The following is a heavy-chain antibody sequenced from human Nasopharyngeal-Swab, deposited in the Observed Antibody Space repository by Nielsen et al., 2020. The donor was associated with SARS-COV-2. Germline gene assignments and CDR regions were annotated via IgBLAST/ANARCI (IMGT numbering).Heavy chain of an antibody. CDR2: INHSGST. Sequence: WIRQPPGKGLEWIGEINHSGSTNYNPSLKSRVTISVDTSKNQFSLKLSSVTAADTAAYYCARGRIAAAGHRLYYFDYWGQGTLVTVSS. V-gene: IGHV4-34*01. CDR3: ARGRIAAAGHRLYYFDY. D-gene: IGHD6-13*01. J-gene: IGHJ4*02.